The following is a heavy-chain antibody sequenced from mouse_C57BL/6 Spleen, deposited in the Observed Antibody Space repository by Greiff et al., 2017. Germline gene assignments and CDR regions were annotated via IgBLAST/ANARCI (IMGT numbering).Heavy chain of an antibody. V-gene: IGHV5-17*01. D-gene: IGHD1-2*01. Sequence: EVKLVESGGGLVKPGGSLKLSCAASGLTFSDYGMHWVRQAPEKGLDWVAYISSGSSTIYYADTVKGRFTLSRDNAKNNLFLQMTSLRSEVTAMYYCARAAPYSMDYWGQGTSVTVSS. CDR2: ISSGSSTI. J-gene: IGHJ4*01. CDR1: GLTFSDYG. CDR3: ARAAPYSMDY.